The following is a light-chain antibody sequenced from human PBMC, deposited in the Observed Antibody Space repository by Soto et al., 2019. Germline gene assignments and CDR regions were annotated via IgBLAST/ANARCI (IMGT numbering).Light chain of an antibody. Sequence: EIVLTQSPVFLSLSPGERATLSCRASQSVSSYLAWYQQKPGQAPRLLIYETSNRATGISGRFCGSGSGTDFTLTINSLEPEDVAVYYWQQRSNWPPTFGQGTRLEMK. CDR1: QSVSSY. V-gene: IGKV3-11*01. CDR3: QQRSNWPPT. CDR2: ETS. J-gene: IGKJ5*01.